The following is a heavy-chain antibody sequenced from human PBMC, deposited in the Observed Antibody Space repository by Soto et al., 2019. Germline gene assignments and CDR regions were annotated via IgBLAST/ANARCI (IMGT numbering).Heavy chain of an antibody. D-gene: IGHD5-12*01. J-gene: IGHJ3*02. CDR1: GFTFSGSA. CDR2: IRSKANSYAT. CDR3: TRPIEAGYDDAFDI. V-gene: IGHV3-73*01. Sequence: GGSLRLSCAASGFTFSGSAMHWVRQASGKGLEWVGRIRSKANSYATAYAASVKGRFTISRDDSKNTAYLQMNSLKTEDTAVYYWTRPIEAGYDDAFDIWGQGTMVTVSS.